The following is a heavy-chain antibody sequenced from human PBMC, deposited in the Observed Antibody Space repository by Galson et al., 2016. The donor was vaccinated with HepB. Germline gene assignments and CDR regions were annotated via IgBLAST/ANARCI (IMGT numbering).Heavy chain of an antibody. J-gene: IGHJ1*01. V-gene: IGHV1-69*13. CDR1: GGTFSTSS. Sequence: SVKVSCKVPGGTFSTSSINWVRQAPGQGLEWLGQIIPVFDTAKYAERFLGRVTITADESTSTVYMKLSSLRSEDSAVYYCARGYDDSGYYYHYFQYWGQGSLVTVSS. D-gene: IGHD3-22*01. CDR3: ARGYDDSGYYYHYFQY. CDR2: IIPVFDTA.